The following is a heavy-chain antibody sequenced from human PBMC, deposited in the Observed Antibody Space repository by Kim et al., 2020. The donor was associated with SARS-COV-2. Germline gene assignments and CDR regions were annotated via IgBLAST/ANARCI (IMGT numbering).Heavy chain of an antibody. Sequence: GRFTISRDNAKNSLYLQMNSLRAEDTAVYYCARAMVRGVIPPYYYYGMDVWGQGTTVTVSS. J-gene: IGHJ6*02. V-gene: IGHV3-11*05. D-gene: IGHD3-10*01. CDR3: ARAMVRGVIPPYYYYGMDV.